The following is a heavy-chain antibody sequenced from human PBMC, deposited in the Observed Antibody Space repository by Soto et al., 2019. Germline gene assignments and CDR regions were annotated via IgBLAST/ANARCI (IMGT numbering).Heavy chain of an antibody. CDR2: ISGSGIST. J-gene: IGHJ4*01. Sequence: EVQLLESGGGLVQPGGSLRLSCAASGFIFSSYGMSWVRQAPGKGLEWVSGISGSGISTYYADSVKGRFTISRDNSNNMLYLQMNSLRAEDTAVYYCAKDLDYGDYQGGNFDYWGHGTPVTVSS. V-gene: IGHV3-23*01. CDR1: GFIFSSYG. D-gene: IGHD4-17*01. CDR3: AKDLDYGDYQGGNFDY.